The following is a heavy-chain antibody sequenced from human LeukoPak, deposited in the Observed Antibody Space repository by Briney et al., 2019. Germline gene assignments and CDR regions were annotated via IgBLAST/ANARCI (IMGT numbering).Heavy chain of an antibody. J-gene: IGHJ6*03. CDR3: ARAPAGPPYYYIDV. V-gene: IGHV4-59*01. Sequence: SETLSLTCTVSGGSITNYYWSWIRQPPGKEVEWIGYIYYSGSTNYNPSLRGRVTISVDTSKNQVSLKLTSVTTADTAVYYCARAPAGPPYYYIDVWAKGPRSPSP. CDR2: IYYSGST. CDR1: GGSITNYY.